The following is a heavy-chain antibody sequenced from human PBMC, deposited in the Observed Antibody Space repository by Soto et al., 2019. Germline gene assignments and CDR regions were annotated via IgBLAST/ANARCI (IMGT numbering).Heavy chain of an antibody. CDR1: GFTFSSYE. V-gene: IGHV3-48*03. CDR3: ARDRYDYVWGSYPSWFDP. D-gene: IGHD3-16*02. J-gene: IGHJ5*02. Sequence: GGSLRLSCAASGFTFSSYEMNWVRQAPGKGLEWVSYISNSGSVVYYADSVKGRFTISRDNAKNSLYLQMNSLRAEDTAVYYCARDRYDYVWGSYPSWFDPWGQGTPVTVSS. CDR2: ISNSGSVV.